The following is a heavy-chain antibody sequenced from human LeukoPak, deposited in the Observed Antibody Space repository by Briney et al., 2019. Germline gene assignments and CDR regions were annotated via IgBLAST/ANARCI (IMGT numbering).Heavy chain of an antibody. D-gene: IGHD6-19*01. CDR1: GGSISSSSYY. CDR2: IYYSGST. V-gene: IGHV4-39*07. CDR3: ARDFPLQQWLVLGDYYYYGMDV. J-gene: IGHJ6*02. Sequence: PSETLSLTCTVSGGSISSSSYYWGWIRQPPGKGLEWIGSIYYSGSTYYNPSLKSRVTISVDTSKNQFSLKLSSVTAADTAVYYCARDFPLQQWLVLGDYYYYGMDVWGQGTTVTVSS.